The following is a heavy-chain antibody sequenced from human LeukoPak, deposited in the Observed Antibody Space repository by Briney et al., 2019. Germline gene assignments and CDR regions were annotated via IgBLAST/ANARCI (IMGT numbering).Heavy chain of an antibody. CDR3: AKDLVAGVTGAFDI. Sequence: GGSLRLSCAASGFTFSSYGMHWVRQAPGKGLEWVAVISYDGSNKYYADSVKGRFTISRDNSKNTLYLQMNSLRAEDTAVYYCAKDLVAGVTGAFDIWGQGTMVTVSS. V-gene: IGHV3-30*18. CDR1: GFTFSSYG. D-gene: IGHD5-18*01. J-gene: IGHJ3*02. CDR2: ISYDGSNK.